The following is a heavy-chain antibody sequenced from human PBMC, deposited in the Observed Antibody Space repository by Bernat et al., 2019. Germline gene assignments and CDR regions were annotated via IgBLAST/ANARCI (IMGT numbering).Heavy chain of an antibody. V-gene: IGHV3-48*02. CDR1: GFPFSSYS. CDR2: ISRSSSTI. CDR3: ARDTYYESSGFYPY. Sequence: EVQLVESGGALVQPGGSLRLSCAASGFPFSSYSMNWVRQAPGKGLEWVSYISRSSSTIVYADSVKGRFTISRDNAQNSLYLQMNSLRDEDTAVYYCARDTYYESSGFYPYWGQGTLVTVSS. J-gene: IGHJ4*02. D-gene: IGHD3-22*01.